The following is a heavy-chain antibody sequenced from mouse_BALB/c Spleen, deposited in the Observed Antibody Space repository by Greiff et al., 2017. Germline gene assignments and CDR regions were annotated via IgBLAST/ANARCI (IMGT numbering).Heavy chain of an antibody. CDR1: GFSLTSYG. CDR3: ARNWDWDYAMDY. CDR2: IWSGGST. Sequence: QVQLQQSGPGLVQPSQSLSITCTVSGFSLTSYGVHWVRQSPGKGLEWLGVIWSGGSTDYNAAFISRLSISKDNSKSQVFFKMNSLQANDTAIYYCARNWDWDYAMDYWGQGTSVTVSS. J-gene: IGHJ4*01. V-gene: IGHV2-2*02. D-gene: IGHD4-1*01.